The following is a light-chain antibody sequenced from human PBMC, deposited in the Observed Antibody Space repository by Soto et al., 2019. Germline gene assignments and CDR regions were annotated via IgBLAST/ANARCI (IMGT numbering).Light chain of an antibody. J-gene: IGLJ3*02. V-gene: IGLV2-11*01. CDR3: CSYAGSYIWV. CDR1: SSDVGGYNY. Sequence: QSALTQPRSVSGSPGQSVTFSCPGPSSDVGGYNYVSWYQQHPGKAPKLMIYDVSKRPSGVPDRFSGSKSGNTASLTISGLQAEDEADYYCCSYAGSYIWVFGGGTKVTVL. CDR2: DVS.